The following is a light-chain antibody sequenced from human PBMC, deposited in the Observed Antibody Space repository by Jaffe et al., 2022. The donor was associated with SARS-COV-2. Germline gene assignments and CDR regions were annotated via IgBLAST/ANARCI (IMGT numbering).Light chain of an antibody. CDR2: DNY. CDR1: SSNIGDNY. J-gene: IGLJ2*01. CDR3: GTWDNSLSGVV. Sequence: QSVLTQPPSVSAAPGQKVTISCSGSSSNIGDNYVSWYQQFPGTAPKLLIYDNYKRPSGVPDRFSGSKSGTSATLGITGLQTGDEADYYCGTWDNSLSGVVFGGGTKLTVL. V-gene: IGLV1-51*01.